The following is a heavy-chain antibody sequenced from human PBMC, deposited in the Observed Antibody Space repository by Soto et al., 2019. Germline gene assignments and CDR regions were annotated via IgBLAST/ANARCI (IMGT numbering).Heavy chain of an antibody. CDR1: GFSLSTRGVG. V-gene: IGHV2-5*02. Sequence: QITLKESGPALVKPTQTLTLTCTFSGFSLSTRGVGVGWIRQPPGKALDWLALIYWDDDKRYSPSLKGRLTIAKDNSKNQVVLTMTNMDPVDTGTYYCAHDSSGYYGVDYWGQGTLVTVSS. J-gene: IGHJ4*02. D-gene: IGHD3-22*01. CDR2: IYWDDDK. CDR3: AHDSSGYYGVDY.